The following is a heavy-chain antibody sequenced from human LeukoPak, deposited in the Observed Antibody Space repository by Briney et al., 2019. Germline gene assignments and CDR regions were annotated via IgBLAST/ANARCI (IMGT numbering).Heavy chain of an antibody. V-gene: IGHV3-23*01. CDR3: ARDLVGTQNY. CDR1: GFTFSSYA. D-gene: IGHD6-13*01. Sequence: GESLRLSCAASGFTFSSYAMSWVRQAPGKGLEWVSVVSGSGRSTDYADSVKGRFTISRDNSKNTPYLQMNSLRAEDTAVYYCARDLVGTQNYWGQGTLVTVSS. J-gene: IGHJ4*02. CDR2: VSGSGRST.